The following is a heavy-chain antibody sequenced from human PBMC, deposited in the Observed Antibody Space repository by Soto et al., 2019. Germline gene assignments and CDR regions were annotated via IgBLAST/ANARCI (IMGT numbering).Heavy chain of an antibody. CDR1: GGSISSGGYY. J-gene: IGHJ5*02. Sequence: SETLSLTCTVSGGSISSGGYYWSWIRQHPGKGLEWIGYIYYSGSTYYNPSLKSRVTISVDTSKNQFSLKLSSVTAADTAVYYCARAPSYYDFWSGYYDRPNWFDPWGQGTLVTVSS. CDR3: ARAPSYYDFWSGYYDRPNWFDP. CDR2: IYYSGST. V-gene: IGHV4-31*03. D-gene: IGHD3-3*01.